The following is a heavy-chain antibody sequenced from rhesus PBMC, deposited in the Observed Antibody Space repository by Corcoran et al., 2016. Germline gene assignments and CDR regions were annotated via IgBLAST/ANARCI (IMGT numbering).Heavy chain of an antibody. Sequence: QVTLKESGPALVKPTQTLTLTCTFSGFSLTTSGMGVGWIRQPPGKALEWLALINWDDDKRYSTALKSRRTISKDTSKNQVVLTMTNMDPVDTATYYCARGNLDAFDFWGQGLRVTVSS. J-gene: IGHJ3*01. CDR1: GFSLTTSGMG. V-gene: IGHV2-174*01. CDR2: INWDDDK. CDR3: ARGNLDAFDF.